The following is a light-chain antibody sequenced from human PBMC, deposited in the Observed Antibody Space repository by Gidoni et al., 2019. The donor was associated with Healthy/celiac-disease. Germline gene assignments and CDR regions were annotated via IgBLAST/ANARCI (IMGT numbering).Light chain of an antibody. CDR2: YAS. V-gene: IGKV6-21*01. J-gene: IGKJ2*01. CDR1: QSIGSS. Sequence: EIVLTQSPEFQSVTPKEKVTITCRASQSIGSSLHWYQQKPDQSPKLLIRYASQSFSGVPSRFSGSGSGTDFTLTINSLEAEDAATYYCHQSHSLPATFGQGTKLEIK. CDR3: HQSHSLPAT.